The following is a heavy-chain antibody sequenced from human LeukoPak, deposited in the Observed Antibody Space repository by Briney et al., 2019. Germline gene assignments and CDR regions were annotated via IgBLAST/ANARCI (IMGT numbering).Heavy chain of an antibody. V-gene: IGHV1-2*02. Sequence: ASVTVSCKASGYTFTGYYMHWVRQAPGQGLEWMGWINPNSGGTNYAQKFQGRVTMTRDTSISTAYMELSRLRSDDTAVYYCARVWSLYDAFDIWGQGTMVTVSS. CDR2: INPNSGGT. CDR1: GYTFTGYY. D-gene: IGHD2-8*02. CDR3: ARVWSLYDAFDI. J-gene: IGHJ3*02.